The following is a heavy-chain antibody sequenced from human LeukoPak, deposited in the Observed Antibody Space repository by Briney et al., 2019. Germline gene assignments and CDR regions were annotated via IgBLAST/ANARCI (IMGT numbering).Heavy chain of an antibody. Sequence: SGGSLRLSCAASGFTFSSYSMNWVRQAPGKGLEWVSSISSSSSYIYYADSVKGRFTISRDNAKNSLYLQMNSLRAEDTAVYYCATQTTGTPNRIDSWGQGTLVTVSS. CDR1: GFTFSSYS. CDR3: ATQTTGTPNRIDS. D-gene: IGHD1-1*01. CDR2: ISSSSSYI. J-gene: IGHJ4*02. V-gene: IGHV3-21*04.